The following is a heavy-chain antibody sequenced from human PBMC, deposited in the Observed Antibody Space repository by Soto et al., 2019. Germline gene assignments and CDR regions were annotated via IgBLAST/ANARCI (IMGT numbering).Heavy chain of an antibody. CDR2: IYYSGST. J-gene: IGHJ4*02. CDR1: GGSISSVDYY. V-gene: IGHV4-30-4*01. CDR3: ARGTTVVTLDY. Sequence: SETLSLTCTVSGGSISSVDYYWSWIRQPPGKGLEWIEYIYYSGSTYYNPSLKSRVTISVDTSKNQFSLKLSSVTAADTAVYYCARGTTVVTLDYWGQGTLVTVSS. D-gene: IGHD4-17*01.